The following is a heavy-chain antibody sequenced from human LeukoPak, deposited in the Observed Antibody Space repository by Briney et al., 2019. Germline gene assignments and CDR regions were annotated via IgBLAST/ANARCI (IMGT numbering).Heavy chain of an antibody. CDR2: ISAYSGNT. CDR3: ATTKSSSWPYYFDY. J-gene: IGHJ4*02. CDR1: GCTFTNYG. D-gene: IGHD6-13*01. V-gene: IGHV1-18*01. Sequence: ASVKVSCKASGCTFTNYGISWVRQAPGQGLEWMGWISAYSGNTDYAQKLQGRVTMTTDTATSTAYMELRSLRSDDTAVYYCATTKSSSWPYYFDYWGQGTLVTASS.